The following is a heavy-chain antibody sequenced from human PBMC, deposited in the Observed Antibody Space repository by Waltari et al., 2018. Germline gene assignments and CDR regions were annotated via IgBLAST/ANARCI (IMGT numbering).Heavy chain of an antibody. D-gene: IGHD4-17*01. CDR2: ISGSGGST. CDR3: AKVVDGDYSFDY. V-gene: IGHV3-23*01. Sequence: EVQLLESGGGLVQPGGSLRLSCAASGFTFSSYAMNWVRQAPGKGLEWVSAISGSGGSTYYADSVKGRFTISRDNSKNTLYLQMNSLRAEDTAVYYCAKVVDGDYSFDYWGQGTLVTVSS. CDR1: GFTFSSYA. J-gene: IGHJ4*02.